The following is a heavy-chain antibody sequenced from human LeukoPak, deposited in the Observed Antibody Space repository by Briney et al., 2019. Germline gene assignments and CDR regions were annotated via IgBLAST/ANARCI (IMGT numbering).Heavy chain of an antibody. CDR2: IRISAYGAST. V-gene: IGHV3-49*04. J-gene: IGHJ4*02. CDR1: GLPFSDYA. D-gene: IGHD1-1*01. CDR3: ATHSLESHDIQFDY. Sequence: GGSLRLSCTVYGLPFSDYALSWVRQVPGKGLEWVGFIRISAYGASTEYSAPVKDRFTISRDDSKSLAYLQMNTLKTEDTAVYDCATHSLESHDIQFDYWGQGALVIVSS.